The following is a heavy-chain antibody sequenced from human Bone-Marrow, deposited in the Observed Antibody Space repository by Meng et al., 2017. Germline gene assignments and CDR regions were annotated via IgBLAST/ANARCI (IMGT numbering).Heavy chain of an antibody. J-gene: IGHJ4*02. Sequence: GPGLGNPPPTLPLTWALSRDMFSSNRAAWHWIRPSPSRGLEWLGRTYYRSKWYTDYAVSVKSRITINPDTSKNQFSLQLNSVTPEDTAVYYCARGDYSSSPSFWGQGTLVTVSS. CDR1: RDMFSSNRAA. V-gene: IGHV6-1*01. CDR2: TYYRSKWYT. CDR3: ARGDYSSSPSF. D-gene: IGHD3-22*01.